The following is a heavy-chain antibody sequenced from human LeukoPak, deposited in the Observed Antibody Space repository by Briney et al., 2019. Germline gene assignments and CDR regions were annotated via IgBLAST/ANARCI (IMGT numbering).Heavy chain of an antibody. CDR2: TYYRSKWSN. D-gene: IGHD2-15*01. Sequence: SQTPSLTCAISGDSVSNKDAAWNWIRQSPSRGLEWLGRTYYRSKWSNDYAVSVKSRITVNPDTSKNQFSLQLRSVTPDDTAVYYCARQLLGYVDYWGQGSRVTVSS. V-gene: IGHV6-1*01. CDR1: GDSVSNKDAA. J-gene: IGHJ4*02. CDR3: ARQLLGYVDY.